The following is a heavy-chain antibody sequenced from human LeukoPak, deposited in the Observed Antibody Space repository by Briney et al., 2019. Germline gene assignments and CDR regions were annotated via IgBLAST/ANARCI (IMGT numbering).Heavy chain of an antibody. CDR1: GYTFTGYY. D-gene: IGHD3-22*01. V-gene: IGHV1-2*06. CDR2: INPNSGGT. Sequence: ASVKVSCKASGYTFTGYYMHWVRQAPGQGLEWMGRINPNSGGTNYAQKFQGRVTMTRDTSISTAYMGLSRLRSDDTAVYYCARDHYYDSSGYYYWGQGTLVTVSS. J-gene: IGHJ4*02. CDR3: ARDHYYDSSGYYY.